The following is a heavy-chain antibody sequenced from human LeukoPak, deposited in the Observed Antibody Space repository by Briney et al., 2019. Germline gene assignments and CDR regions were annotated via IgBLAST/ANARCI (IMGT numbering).Heavy chain of an antibody. D-gene: IGHD4-11*01. Sequence: GRSLRLSCAASGFTFGNYAMHWVRQAPGEGLEWVAVISYDGSTKYCADSVEGRFTISRDNSKNTLYLQIDSLRAEDTAVYYCATAIDSYGNYGHDYYGMDVWGQGTTITVSS. CDR3: ATAIDSYGNYGHDYYGMDV. CDR2: ISYDGSTK. V-gene: IGHV3-30-3*01. J-gene: IGHJ6*02. CDR1: GFTFGNYA.